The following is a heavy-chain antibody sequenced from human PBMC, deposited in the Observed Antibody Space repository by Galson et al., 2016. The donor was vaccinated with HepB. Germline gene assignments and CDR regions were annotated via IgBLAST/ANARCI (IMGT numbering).Heavy chain of an antibody. J-gene: IGHJ6*02. D-gene: IGHD6-13*01. Sequence: SVKVSCKASGYIFTGHLMHWVRQAPGQGLEWMGRINPNTGGTNYAQKFQGRVTLTRDTSDRTAYMELSGLRSDDAALYYCARDGRVRAVAGKVYYYYGLDVWGQGTTVIVSS. V-gene: IGHV1-2*06. CDR3: ARDGRVRAVAGKVYYYYGLDV. CDR1: GYIFTGHL. CDR2: INPNTGGT.